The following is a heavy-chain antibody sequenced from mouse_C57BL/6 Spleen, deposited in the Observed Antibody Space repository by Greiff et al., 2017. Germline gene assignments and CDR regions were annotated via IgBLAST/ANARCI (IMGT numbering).Heavy chain of an antibody. CDR3: ASTREGPYYFDY. CDR1: GFTFSSYG. V-gene: IGHV5-6*01. J-gene: IGHJ2*01. Sequence: EVPRVESGGDLVKPGGSLTLSCAASGFTFSSYGMSWVRQTPDKRLEWVATISSGGSYTYYPDSVKGRFTISRDNAKNTLYLQMSSLKSEDTAMYYCASTREGPYYFDYWGQGTTLTVSS. CDR2: ISSGGSYT.